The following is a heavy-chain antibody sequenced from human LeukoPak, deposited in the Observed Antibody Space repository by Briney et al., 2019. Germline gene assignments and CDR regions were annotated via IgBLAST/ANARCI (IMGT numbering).Heavy chain of an antibody. J-gene: IGHJ5*02. D-gene: IGHD1-26*01. CDR3: ARGGATDNWFDP. Sequence: PSETLSLTCTVSGGSISSGGYYWSWIRQHPGKGLEWIGYIYYSGSTYYNPSLKSRVTISVDTSKNQFSLKLSSVTAADTAVYYCARGGATDNWFDPWGQGTLVTVSS. CDR2: IYYSGST. CDR1: GGSISSGGYY. V-gene: IGHV4-31*03.